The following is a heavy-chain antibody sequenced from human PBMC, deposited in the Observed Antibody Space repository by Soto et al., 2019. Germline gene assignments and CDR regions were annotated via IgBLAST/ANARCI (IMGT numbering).Heavy chain of an antibody. V-gene: IGHV3-7*03. CDR3: ATDLYQLPTMKYYYYGMDV. CDR2: IKEDGSEK. Sequence: GGSLRLSCAASGFTFSNYWMSWVRQAPGKRLEWVANIKEDGSEKYYVDSVKGRFTISRDNAKNSLFLQMNSLRAEDTAVYYCATDLYQLPTMKYYYYGMDVWGQGTTVTVSS. CDR1: GFTFSNYW. D-gene: IGHD2-2*01. J-gene: IGHJ6*02.